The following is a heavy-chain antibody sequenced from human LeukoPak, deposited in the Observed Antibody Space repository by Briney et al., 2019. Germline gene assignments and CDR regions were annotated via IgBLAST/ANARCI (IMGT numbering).Heavy chain of an antibody. J-gene: IGHJ4*02. V-gene: IGHV3-74*01. CDR2: INTDGTNT. Sequence: GGSLRLSCAASGFTFSTYWMYWVRQAPGKGLVWVSRINTDGTNTNYADSVKGRFTISRDNAKNTLYLQMNSLRAEDTALYYCAKASSGSYFDYWGQGTLVTVSS. CDR3: AKASSGSYFDY. CDR1: GFTFSTYW. D-gene: IGHD6-19*01.